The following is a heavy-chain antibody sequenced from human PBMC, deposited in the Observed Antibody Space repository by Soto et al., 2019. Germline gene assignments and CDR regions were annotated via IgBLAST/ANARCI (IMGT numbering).Heavy chain of an antibody. D-gene: IGHD1-1*01. CDR3: ARDTRPGRLERLY. J-gene: IGHJ4*02. Sequence: VGSLRLSCAASGFDFFSDYEMNWVRQAPGKGLEWVSYINGRSTTKYYADSVQGRFTISRDNAKNSLYLQMNSLRVDDTAIYYCARDTRPGRLERLYWGQGSQVTVSS. V-gene: IGHV3-48*03. CDR2: INGRSTTK. CDR1: GFDFFSDYE.